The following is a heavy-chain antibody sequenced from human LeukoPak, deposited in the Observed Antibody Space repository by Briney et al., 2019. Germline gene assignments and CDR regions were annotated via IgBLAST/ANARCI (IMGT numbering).Heavy chain of an antibody. D-gene: IGHD3-22*01. V-gene: IGHV4-4*07. J-gene: IGHJ4*02. CDR2: IYTSGST. CDR3: ARDLNYYDSSGSLEYYFDY. Sequence: PSETLSLTCTVSGGSISSYYWSWIRQPAGKGLEWIGRIYTSGSTNYNPSLKSRVTMSVDTSKNQFSLELSSVTAADTAVYYCARDLNYYDSSGSLEYYFDYWGQGTLVTVSS. CDR1: GGSISSYY.